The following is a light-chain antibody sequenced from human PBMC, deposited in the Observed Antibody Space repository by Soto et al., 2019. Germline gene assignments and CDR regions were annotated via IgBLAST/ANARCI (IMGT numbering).Light chain of an antibody. CDR3: QSYDSSLSASV. CDR2: GNN. V-gene: IGLV1-40*01. CDR1: NSNIGTKFD. J-gene: IGLJ3*02. Sequence: QSVLTQPTSVSGAPGQRVTISCTGSNSNIGTKFDVHWYQQVPGAAPKLLIFGNNNRPSGVPDRFSGSKSGTSASLAISRLQAEDEADYYCQSYDSSLSASVFGGGTKLTVL.